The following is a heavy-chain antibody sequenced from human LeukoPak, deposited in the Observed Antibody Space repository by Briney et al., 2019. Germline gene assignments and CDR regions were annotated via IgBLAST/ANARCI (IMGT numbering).Heavy chain of an antibody. CDR2: ISSSSSTI. D-gene: IGHD2-21*01. V-gene: IGHV3-48*01. J-gene: IGHJ4*02. CDR1: GFTFSSYS. Sequence: GGSLRLSCAASGFTFSSYSMNWVRRAPGKGLEWVSYISSSSSTIYYADSVKGRFTISRDNAKNSLYLQMNSLRAEDTAVYYCARGPAYCGGDCLGYWGQGTLVTVSS. CDR3: ARGPAYCGGDCLGY.